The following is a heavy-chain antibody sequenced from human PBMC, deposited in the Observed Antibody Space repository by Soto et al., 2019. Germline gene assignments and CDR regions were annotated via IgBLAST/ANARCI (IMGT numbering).Heavy chain of an antibody. Sequence: SETLSLTCTVSGGSISSYYWSWIRQPPGKGLEWIGDIYYTGSTNYNPSLKSRVTISVDTSKNQFSLKLTSVTAADTAVYYCARDKITGLFDYWGQGTLVTVSS. V-gene: IGHV4-59*12. CDR3: ARDKITGLFDY. CDR1: GGSISSYY. CDR2: IYYTGST. D-gene: IGHD2-8*02. J-gene: IGHJ4*02.